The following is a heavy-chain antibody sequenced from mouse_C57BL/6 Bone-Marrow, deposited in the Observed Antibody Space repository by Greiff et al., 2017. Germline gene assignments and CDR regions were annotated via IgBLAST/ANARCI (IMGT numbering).Heavy chain of an antibody. D-gene: IGHD2-3*01. Sequence: QVQLQQPGAELVMPGASVKLSCKASGYTFTSYWKHWVKQRPGQGLEWIGEIDPSDSYTNYNQKFKGKSTLTVDKSSSTAYMQLSSLTSEDSAVYYWASDDGYGIFAYWGQGTLVTVSA. V-gene: IGHV1-69*01. CDR2: IDPSDSYT. J-gene: IGHJ3*01. CDR1: GYTFTSYW. CDR3: ASDDGYGIFAY.